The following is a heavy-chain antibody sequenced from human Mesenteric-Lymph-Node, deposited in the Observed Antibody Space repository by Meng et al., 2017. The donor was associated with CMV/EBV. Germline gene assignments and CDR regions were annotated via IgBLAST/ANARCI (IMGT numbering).Heavy chain of an antibody. CDR2: ISSSSSYI. J-gene: IGHJ1*01. CDR1: GFTFSNYE. CDR3: ASSIYTGFGVVILYFQH. V-gene: IGHV3-21*01. Sequence: GESLKISCAASGFTFSNYEMNWVRQAPGKGLEWVSSISSSSSYIYYADSVKGRFTISRDNAKNSLYLQMNSLRAEDTAVYYCASSIYTGFGVVILYFQHWGQGTLVTVSS. D-gene: IGHD3-3*01.